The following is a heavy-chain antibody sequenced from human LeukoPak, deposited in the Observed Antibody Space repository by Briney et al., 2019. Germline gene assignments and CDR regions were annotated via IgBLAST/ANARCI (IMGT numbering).Heavy chain of an antibody. CDR2: MNPNSGNT. Sequence: ASVKVSCKASGYTFTSYDINWVRRATGQGLEWMGWMNPNSGNTGYAQKFQGRVTMTRNTSISTAYMELSSLRSEDTAVYYCASALRGCSGGSCYSTALYYFDYWGQGTLVTVSS. D-gene: IGHD2-15*01. J-gene: IGHJ4*02. CDR3: ASALRGCSGGSCYSTALYYFDY. V-gene: IGHV1-8*01. CDR1: GYTFTSYD.